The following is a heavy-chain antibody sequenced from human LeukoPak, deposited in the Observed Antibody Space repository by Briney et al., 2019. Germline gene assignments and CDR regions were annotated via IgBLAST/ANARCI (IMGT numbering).Heavy chain of an antibody. V-gene: IGHV3-23*01. J-gene: IGHJ4*02. D-gene: IGHD5-18*01. CDR1: GFTFSSYA. Sequence: SGGSLRLSCAASGFTFSSYAMSWVRQAPGKGLEWVSAISSSGGSTYYADSVKGRFTISRDNSKNTLYLQMNSLRAEDTAVYSCAKDLNPGYTYGYFDYWGQGTLVTVSS. CDR2: ISSSGGST. CDR3: AKDLNPGYTYGYFDY.